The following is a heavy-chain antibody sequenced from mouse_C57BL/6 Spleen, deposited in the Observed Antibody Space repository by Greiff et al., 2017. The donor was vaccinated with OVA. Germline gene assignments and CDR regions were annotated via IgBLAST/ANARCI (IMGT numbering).Heavy chain of an antibody. V-gene: IGHV5-17*01. D-gene: IGHD1-1*01. CDR2: ISSGSSTI. Sequence: DVKLQESGGGLVKPGGSLKLSCAASGFTFSDYGMHWVRQAPEKGLEWVAYISSGSSTIYYADTVKGRFTISRDNAKNTLFLQMTSLRSEDTAMYYCARTTVVEGNAMDYWGQGTSVTVSS. CDR1: GFTFSDYG. CDR3: ARTTVVEGNAMDY. J-gene: IGHJ4*01.